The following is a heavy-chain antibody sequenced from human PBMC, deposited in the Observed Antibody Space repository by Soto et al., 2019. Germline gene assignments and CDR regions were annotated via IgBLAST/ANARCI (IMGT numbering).Heavy chain of an antibody. CDR2: IYTDGTT. V-gene: IGHV3-66*01. CDR1: GFTVSSNY. D-gene: IGHD1-1*01. J-gene: IGHJ4*02. Sequence: EVHLVESGGGLVQPGGSLRLSCAASGFTVSSNYMSWVRQAPGKGLELVSMIYTDGTTNYTDSVKARFSISRDNSKNTLYLQMNSLSAEDTAVYYCAGRNNPYGTYDYWGQGALVTVSS. CDR3: AGRNNPYGTYDY.